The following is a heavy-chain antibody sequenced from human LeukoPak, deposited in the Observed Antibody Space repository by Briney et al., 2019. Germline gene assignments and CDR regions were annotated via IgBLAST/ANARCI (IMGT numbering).Heavy chain of an antibody. J-gene: IGHJ4*02. CDR1: GGSISSYY. Sequence: SETLSLTCTVSGGSISSYYWSWIRQPPGKGLEWIGYIYYSGSTNYNPSLKSRVTISVDTSKNQFSLKLSSVTAADTAVYYCARTTDFGYDFWSGYSTVYNYFDYWGQGTLVTVSS. CDR2: IYYSGST. CDR3: ARTTDFGYDFWSGYSTVYNYFDY. V-gene: IGHV4-59*01. D-gene: IGHD3-3*01.